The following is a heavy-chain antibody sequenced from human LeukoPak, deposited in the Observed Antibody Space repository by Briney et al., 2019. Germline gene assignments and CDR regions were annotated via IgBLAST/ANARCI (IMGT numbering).Heavy chain of an antibody. V-gene: IGHV1-2*02. CDR3: ARALRGYSGYSGGY. CDR2: MNPNSGGT. D-gene: IGHD5-12*01. Sequence: AASVKVSCKASGYTFTSYDINWVRQATGQGLEWMGWMNPNSGGTNYAQKFQGRVTMTRDTSISTAYMELSRLRSDDTAVYYCARALRGYSGYSGGYWGQGTLVTVSS. J-gene: IGHJ4*02. CDR1: GYTFTSYD.